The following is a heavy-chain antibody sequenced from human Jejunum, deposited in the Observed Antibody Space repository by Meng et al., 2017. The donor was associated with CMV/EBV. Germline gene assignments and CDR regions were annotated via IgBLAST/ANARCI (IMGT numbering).Heavy chain of an antibody. J-gene: IGHJ4*02. V-gene: IGHV4-30-4*08. D-gene: IGHD3-10*01. CDR1: GDSISSGDYS. CDR2: IYYNGNA. CDR3: ARGGIFRGIDY. Sequence: QVQLQGSGPRLVKPSPPLSLTCTVSGDSISSGDYSWNWIRQSPGKGLEWIGYIYYNGNAYYNPSLQSRVSISVDTSKNEFSLNLNSVTAADTALYFCARGGIFRGIDYWGQGTLVTVSS.